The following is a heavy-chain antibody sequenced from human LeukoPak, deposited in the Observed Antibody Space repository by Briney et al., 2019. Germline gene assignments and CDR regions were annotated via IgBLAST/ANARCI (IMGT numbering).Heavy chain of an antibody. V-gene: IGHV4-39*07. J-gene: IGHJ4*02. D-gene: IGHD2-2*01. CDR1: GGSISSSSYY. CDR3: ARMVAGCSSTSCPDDY. Sequence: SETLSLTCTVSGGSISSSSYYWGWIRQPPGKGLEWIGSIYYSGSTYYNPSLKSRVTISVDTSKNQFSLKLSSVTAADTAVYYCARMVAGCSSTSCPDDYWGQGTLVTVSS. CDR2: IYYSGST.